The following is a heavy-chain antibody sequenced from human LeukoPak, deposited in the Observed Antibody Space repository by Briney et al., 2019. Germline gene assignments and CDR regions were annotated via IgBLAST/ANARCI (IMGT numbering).Heavy chain of an antibody. CDR3: AKVGPSLVRGLIRGGARYYYNYMDV. J-gene: IGHJ6*03. Sequence: GGSLRLSCAASGFTFSSYAMSWVRQAPGKGLEWVSGISAGGGSTYYADSVKGRFAISRDTSKNTLYLQMNSLRAEDTAVYYCAKVGPSLVRGLIRGGARYYYNYMDVWGKGTTVTISS. CDR2: ISAGGGST. CDR1: GFTFSSYA. V-gene: IGHV3-23*01. D-gene: IGHD3-10*01.